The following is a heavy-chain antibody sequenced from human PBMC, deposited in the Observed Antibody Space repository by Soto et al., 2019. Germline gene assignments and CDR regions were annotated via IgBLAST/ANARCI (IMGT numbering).Heavy chain of an antibody. CDR1: GGSISSGGYY. CDR2: IYYSGST. D-gene: IGHD6-13*01. Sequence: SETLSLTCTVSGGSISSGGYYWSWIRQHPGKGLEWIGYIYYSGSTYYNPSLKSRVTISVDTSKNQFSLKLSSVTAADTAVYYCARPQQAGQYYFDCWGQGTLVTVSS. J-gene: IGHJ4*02. CDR3: ARPQQAGQYYFDC. V-gene: IGHV4-31*03.